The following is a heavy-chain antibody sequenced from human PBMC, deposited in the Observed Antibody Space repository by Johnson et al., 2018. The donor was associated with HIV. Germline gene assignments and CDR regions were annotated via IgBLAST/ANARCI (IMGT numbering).Heavy chain of an antibody. CDR3: ARDRFGDSDAFDI. Sequence: QMLLVESGGGVVQPGRSLRLSCAASGFSFSSYDMHWVRQAPGKGLEWVAVISYDGSNKYYADSVKGRFTISRDNSKNTLYLQMNSLRAEDTAVYFCARDRFGDSDAFDIWGQGTMVTVSS. CDR1: GFSFSSYD. CDR2: ISYDGSNK. V-gene: IGHV3-30*03. J-gene: IGHJ3*02. D-gene: IGHD4-17*01.